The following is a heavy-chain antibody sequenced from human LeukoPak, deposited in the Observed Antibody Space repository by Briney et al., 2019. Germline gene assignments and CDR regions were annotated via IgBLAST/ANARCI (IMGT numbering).Heavy chain of an antibody. CDR3: AKVMFWEARKIYIAAAGQDFGY. Sequence: GGSLRLSCAASGFTFSSYAMSWVRQAPGKGLEWVSAISGSGGSTYYADSVKGRFTISRDNSKNTLYLQMNSLRAEDTAVYYCAKVMFWEARKIYIAAAGQDFGYWGQGTLVTVSS. V-gene: IGHV3-23*01. CDR2: ISGSGGST. J-gene: IGHJ4*02. CDR1: GFTFSSYA. D-gene: IGHD6-13*01.